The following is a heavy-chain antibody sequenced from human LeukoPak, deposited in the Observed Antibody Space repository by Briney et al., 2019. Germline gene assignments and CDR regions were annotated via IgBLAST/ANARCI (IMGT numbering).Heavy chain of an antibody. CDR1: GGTFSSYA. D-gene: IGHD5-24*01. V-gene: IGHV1-69*04. CDR2: IIPILGIA. J-gene: IGHJ6*03. Sequence: SVKVSCKASGGTFSSYAISWVRQAPGQGLEWMGRIIPILGIANYAQKFQGRVTITTDESTSTAYMELSSLRSEDTAVYYCARAGDSYNLYSYYYYMDVWGKGTTVTVSS. CDR3: ARAGDSYNLYSYYYYMDV.